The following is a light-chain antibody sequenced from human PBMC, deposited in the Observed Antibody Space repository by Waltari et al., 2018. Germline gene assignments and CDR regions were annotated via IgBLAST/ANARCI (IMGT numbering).Light chain of an antibody. J-gene: IGKJ1*01. CDR3: QHYESLPVT. CDR1: QSISKY. V-gene: IGKV3-20*01. CDR2: HAS. Sequence: SGRASQSISKYLAWYHQKPGQAPRLLIYHASSRAAGIPDRFSGSGSGTDFSLSISRLEPEDFAVYYCQHYESLPVTFGQGTKVEIK.